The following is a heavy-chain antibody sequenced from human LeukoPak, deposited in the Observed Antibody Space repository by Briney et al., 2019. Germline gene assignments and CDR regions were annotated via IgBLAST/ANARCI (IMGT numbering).Heavy chain of an antibody. CDR2: ISGSGGST. D-gene: IGHD2-15*01. CDR3: AKDWRSWDCSGGSCYGLYYFDY. J-gene: IGHJ4*02. CDR1: GYTFTSYG. Sequence: ASVKVSCKASGYTFTSYGISWVRQAPGKGLEWVSAISGSGGSTYYADSVKGRFTISRDNSKNTLYLQMNSLRAEDTAVYYCAKDWRSWDCSGGSCYGLYYFDYWGQGTLVTVSS. V-gene: IGHV3-23*01.